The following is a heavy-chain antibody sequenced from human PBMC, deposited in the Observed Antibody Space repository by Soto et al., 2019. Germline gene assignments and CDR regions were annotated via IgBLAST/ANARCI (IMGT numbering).Heavy chain of an antibody. CDR3: ARVSRRDGCLDY. D-gene: IGHD6-19*01. J-gene: IGHJ4*02. Sequence: ASVKVSCKASGYTFTSYYMHWVRQAPGQGLEWMGIINPSGGSTSYAQKFQGRVTMTRDTSTSTVYMELSSLRSEDTAVYYRARVSRRDGCLDYWGQGTLVTVSS. CDR1: GYTFTSYY. V-gene: IGHV1-46*03. CDR2: INPSGGST.